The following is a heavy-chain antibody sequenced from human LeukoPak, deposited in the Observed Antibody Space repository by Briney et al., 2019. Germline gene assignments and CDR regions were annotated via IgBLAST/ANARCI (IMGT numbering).Heavy chain of an antibody. V-gene: IGHV3-7*01. CDR1: GFTFSIYW. D-gene: IGHD3-9*01. J-gene: IGHJ4*02. Sequence: GGSLRLSCAASGFTFSIYWVSWVRQAPGKGPEWVANIDQDGREKSFVDSVKGRFSISRDNAKNTLYLQMNSLRVEDTAVYYCARGRYLDWLPYFFDYWGQGILVTVSS. CDR2: IDQDGREK. CDR3: ARGRYLDWLPYFFDY.